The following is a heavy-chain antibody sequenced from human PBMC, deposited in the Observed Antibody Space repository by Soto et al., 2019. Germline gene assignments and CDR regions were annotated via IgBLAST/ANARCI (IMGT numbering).Heavy chain of an antibody. CDR1: GGSISSYY. Sequence: PSETLSLTCTFSGGSISSYYWSWIRQPPGKGLEWIGYIYDSGNTNYNPSLNSRVIISIDTSQSQLSLKLTSVTAADTAVYYCARPHGGHYAFDIWGRGTMVTVSS. CDR2: IYDSGNT. J-gene: IGHJ3*02. V-gene: IGHV4-59*01. D-gene: IGHD3-10*01. CDR3: ARPHGGHYAFDI.